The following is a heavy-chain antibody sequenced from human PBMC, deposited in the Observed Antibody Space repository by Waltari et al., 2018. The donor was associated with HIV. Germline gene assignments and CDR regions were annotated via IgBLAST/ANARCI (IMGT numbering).Heavy chain of an antibody. D-gene: IGHD4-17*01. CDR3: ARVDYGPNPYGMDV. J-gene: IGHJ6*02. V-gene: IGHV4-59*01. CDR1: GGSISSYY. CDR2: IYYSGST. Sequence: QVQLQESGPGLVKPSETLSLTCTVSGGSISSYYWSWIRQPPGKGLEWIGYIYYSGSTNSNPPLKSRVTRSVDTSKNQFSLKLSSVTAADTAVYYCARVDYGPNPYGMDVWGQGTTVTVSS.